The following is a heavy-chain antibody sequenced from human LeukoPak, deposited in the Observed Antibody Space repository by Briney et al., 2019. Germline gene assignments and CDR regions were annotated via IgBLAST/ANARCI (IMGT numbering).Heavy chain of an antibody. J-gene: IGHJ5*02. D-gene: IGHD5-18*01. CDR1: GLTVSTNH. CDR2: IYSYGNT. Sequence: GGSLRLSCAASGLTVSTNHMSWVRQAPGKGLEWVSAIYSYGNTYYADSVKGRVTISRDNSRNTLHIQMSSLRVEDTAVYYCARARGYSYGYFGYNWFDPWGQGTLVTVSS. V-gene: IGHV3-66*03. CDR3: ARARGYSYGYFGYNWFDP.